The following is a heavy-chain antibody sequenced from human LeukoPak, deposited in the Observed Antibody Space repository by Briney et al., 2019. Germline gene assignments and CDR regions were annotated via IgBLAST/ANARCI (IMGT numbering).Heavy chain of an antibody. CDR2: ISWNSDTI. J-gene: IGHJ4*02. CDR1: GFTFDDYA. V-gene: IGHV3-9*01. Sequence: GRSLRLSCAASGFTFDDYAMHWVRQAPGKGLEWVSGISWNSDTIGYADSVKGRFTISRDNAKNSLYLQMNSLRAEDTALYYCAEDRGLCSGGSCYTFNYWGQGTLVTVSS. D-gene: IGHD2-15*01. CDR3: AEDRGLCSGGSCYTFNY.